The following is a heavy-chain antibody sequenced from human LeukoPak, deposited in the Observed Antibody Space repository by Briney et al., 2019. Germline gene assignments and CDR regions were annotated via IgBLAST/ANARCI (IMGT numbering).Heavy chain of an antibody. CDR2: IYYSGCT. V-gene: IGHV4-59*13. Sequence: PSEPLSLTCTVSGGFISSYYWSWIRQPPGKGLEWFGYIYYSGCTNYNPSLKSRVTISVDTSKNQLSLKLSSVTAADTAVYYCARAHMITSYYYYYYMDVWGKGTTVTVSS. CDR1: GGFISSYY. CDR3: ARAHMITSYYYYYYMDV. D-gene: IGHD3-16*01. J-gene: IGHJ6*03.